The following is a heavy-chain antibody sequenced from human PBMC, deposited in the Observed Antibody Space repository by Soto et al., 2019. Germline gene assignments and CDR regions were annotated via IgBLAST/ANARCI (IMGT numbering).Heavy chain of an antibody. D-gene: IGHD3-10*01. CDR1: GGSISTFY. Sequence: SETLSLTSTVSGGSISTFYWSWIRQPPGKGLEWIGYFFYSGNTNYNPSLKSRVTMSVDTSKNQFSLRLSSVTAADTAVYYCARLFYYGSGSYYLDAFDIWGQGTKVTVSS. CDR3: ARLFYYGSGSYYLDAFDI. J-gene: IGHJ3*02. V-gene: IGHV4-59*01. CDR2: FFYSGNT.